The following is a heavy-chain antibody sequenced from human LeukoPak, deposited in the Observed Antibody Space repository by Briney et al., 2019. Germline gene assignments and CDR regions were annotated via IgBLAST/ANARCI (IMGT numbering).Heavy chain of an antibody. Sequence: ASVTVSCKASGYTFTSYAMHWVRQAPGQRLEWMGWINAGNGNTKYSQKFQGGVTITRDTSASTAYMELSSLRSEDTAVYYCARARGIFALESFDYWGQGTLVTVSS. V-gene: IGHV1-3*01. CDR2: INAGNGNT. CDR1: GYTFTSYA. J-gene: IGHJ4*02. CDR3: ARARGIFALESFDY. D-gene: IGHD3/OR15-3a*01.